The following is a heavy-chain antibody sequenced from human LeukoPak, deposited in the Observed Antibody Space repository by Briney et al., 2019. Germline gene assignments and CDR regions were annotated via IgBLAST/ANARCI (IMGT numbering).Heavy chain of an antibody. CDR1: GFTFISYW. CDR2: IKQDGSEK. CDR3: AFDYYYGMDV. V-gene: IGHV3-7*01. Sequence: GSLILSCAASGFTFISYWMSWVRQAPGKGLEWVANIKQDGSEKYYVDSVKGRFTISRDNAKNSLYLQMNSLRAEDTAVYYCAFDYYYGMDVWGQGTTVTVSS. J-gene: IGHJ6*02.